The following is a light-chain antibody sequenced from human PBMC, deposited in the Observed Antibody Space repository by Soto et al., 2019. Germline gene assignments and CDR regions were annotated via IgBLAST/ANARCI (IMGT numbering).Light chain of an antibody. V-gene: IGKV3-15*01. Sequence: EFVLTQSPGTLSLSPGERATLSCRASQSVSSNLAWYQQKPGQAPRLLIYGASTRATGIPARFSGSGSGTEFTLTISSLQSEDFAVYYCQQYNNWPPRFGQGTKVDIK. CDR3: QQYNNWPPR. CDR1: QSVSSN. CDR2: GAS. J-gene: IGKJ1*01.